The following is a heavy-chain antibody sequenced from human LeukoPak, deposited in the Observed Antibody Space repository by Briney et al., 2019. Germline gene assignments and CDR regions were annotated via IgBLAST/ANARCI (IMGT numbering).Heavy chain of an antibody. CDR3: AKDHTVTDSGYNPGFDS. V-gene: IGHV3-23*01. J-gene: IGHJ4*02. Sequence: GGSLRLSCAASGFTFTSYAMSWVRQAPGKGLECVSAISGSGVSTYYSNSVKGRFTISRDNSKNTLYLQMGRLRAEDTAVYYCAKDHTVTDSGYNPGFDSWGQGTPVTVSS. CDR2: ISGSGVST. CDR1: GFTFTSYA. D-gene: IGHD4-17*01.